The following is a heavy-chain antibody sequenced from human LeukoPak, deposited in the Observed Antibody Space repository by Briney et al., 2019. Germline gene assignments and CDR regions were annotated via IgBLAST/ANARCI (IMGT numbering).Heavy chain of an antibody. D-gene: IGHD1-1*01. CDR1: GGTFSSYA. Sequence: ASVKVSCKASGGTFSSYAISWVRQATGQGLEWMGWMNPNSGNTGYAQKFRGRVTMTRNTSISTAYMELSSLRSEDTAVYYCATGTTAGEGFNYWGQGTLVTVSS. V-gene: IGHV1-8*02. CDR3: ATGTTAGEGFNY. J-gene: IGHJ4*02. CDR2: MNPNSGNT.